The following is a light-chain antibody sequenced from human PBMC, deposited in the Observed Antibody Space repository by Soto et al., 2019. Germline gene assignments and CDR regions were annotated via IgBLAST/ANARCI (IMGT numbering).Light chain of an antibody. J-gene: IGKJ1*01. CDR3: LQHSSYSAA. Sequence: DILMTQSPSSLSASPGDRATLSCRASQGISNNLAWYQQKPGQAPRRLIYAASSRAGGIPARFSGSGSGTEFTLTISSLQSEDFATYYCLQHSSYSAAFGQGTKVDI. V-gene: IGKV3-15*01. CDR1: QGISNN. CDR2: AAS.